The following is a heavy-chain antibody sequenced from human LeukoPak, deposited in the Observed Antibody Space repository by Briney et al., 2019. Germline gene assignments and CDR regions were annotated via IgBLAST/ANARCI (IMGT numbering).Heavy chain of an antibody. D-gene: IGHD1-20*01. V-gene: IGHV1-18*01. CDR2: IGGYNGDT. J-gene: IGHJ4*02. Sequence: GASVKVSCKASGYTFTRYSITWFRRAPGRGLEWMGWIGGYNGDTKYPQKFQDRVTVTTDTSSTTVYMELRSLRSDDTAVYYCARDITGGEDYWGQGTLVTVSS. CDR3: ARDITGGEDY. CDR1: GYTFTRYS.